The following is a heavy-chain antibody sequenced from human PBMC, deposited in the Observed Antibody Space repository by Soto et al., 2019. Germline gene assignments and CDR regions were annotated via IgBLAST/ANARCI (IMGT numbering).Heavy chain of an antibody. CDR1: GFTFSSYA. CDR2: ISYDGSNK. D-gene: IGHD3-22*01. V-gene: IGHV3-30-3*01. J-gene: IGHJ4*02. CDR3: ARVAMGDDSSGYYRDY. Sequence: PGGSLSLSCAASGFTFSSYAMHWVRQAPGKGLEWVAVISYDGSNKYYADSVKGRFTISRDNSKNTLYLQMNSLRAEDTAVYYCARVAMGDDSSGYYRDYWGQGTLVTV.